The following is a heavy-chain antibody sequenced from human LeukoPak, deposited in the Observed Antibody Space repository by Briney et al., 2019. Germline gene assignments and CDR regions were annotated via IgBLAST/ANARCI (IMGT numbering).Heavy chain of an antibody. Sequence: ASVKVSCKASGGTFSSYAISWVRQAPGQGLEWMGGIIPIFGTANYAQKFQGRVTITADESTSTAYMELSSLRSEDTAVYYCARDDIVVVPAAVQTYYYYYGMDVWGQGTTVTVSS. J-gene: IGHJ6*02. CDR3: ARDDIVVVPAAVQTYYYYYGMDV. CDR1: GGTFSSYA. V-gene: IGHV1-69*13. CDR2: IIPIFGTA. D-gene: IGHD2-2*01.